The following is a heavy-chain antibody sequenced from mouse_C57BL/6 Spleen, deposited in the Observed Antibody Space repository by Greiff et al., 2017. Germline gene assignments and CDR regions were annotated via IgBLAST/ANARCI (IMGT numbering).Heavy chain of an antibody. CDR2: INPGSGGT. CDR1: GYAFTNYL. D-gene: IGHD2-3*01. Sequence: VKLQESGAELVRPGTSVKVSCKASGYAFTNYLIEWVKQRPGQGLEWIGVINPGSGGTNYNEKFKGKATLTADKSSSTAYMQLSSLTSEDSAVYFCARAVYDFYAMDYWGQGTSVTVSS. CDR3: ARAVYDFYAMDY. V-gene: IGHV1-54*01. J-gene: IGHJ4*01.